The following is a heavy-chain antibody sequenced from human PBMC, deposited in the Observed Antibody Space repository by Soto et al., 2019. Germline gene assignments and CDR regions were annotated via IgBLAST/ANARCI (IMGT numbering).Heavy chain of an antibody. J-gene: IGHJ4*02. V-gene: IGHV3-15*07. CDR3: ISGAIRF. CDR1: GFTFSNTG. D-gene: IGHD3-10*01. CDR2: IKSKTDGGTT. Sequence: EVQLVESGGGLVKPGGSLRLSCAASGFTFSNTGMNWVRQAPGKGLEWVARIKSKTDGGTTDYAAPVKGRFTISRDDSKNMLYLQMNSLETKDTAVYYCISGAIRFGGQGTLVTVSS.